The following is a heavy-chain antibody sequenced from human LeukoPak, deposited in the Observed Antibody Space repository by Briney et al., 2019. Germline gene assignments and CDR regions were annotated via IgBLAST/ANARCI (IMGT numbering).Heavy chain of an antibody. J-gene: IGHJ5*02. V-gene: IGHV3-73*01. D-gene: IGHD1-26*01. CDR1: GFTFSGSA. CDR2: IGKKDKGYATAT. Sequence: GGSLKLSCAASGFTFSGSAIHWVRQSSGKGLEWVGQIGKKDKGYATATAYAASVKGRFTISRDDSINTAYLQMKSLKTEDTALYYCTRDSGTYNWFGPWGQGTLVTVSS. CDR3: TRDSGTYNWFGP.